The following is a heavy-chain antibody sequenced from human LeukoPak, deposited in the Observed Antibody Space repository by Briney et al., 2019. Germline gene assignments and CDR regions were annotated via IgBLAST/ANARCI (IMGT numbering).Heavy chain of an antibody. CDR2: MNPNSGNT. V-gene: IGHV1-8*02. J-gene: IGHJ6*03. CDR3: ARRVPGYMDV. CDR1: GYTFTTYG. D-gene: IGHD2-2*01. Sequence: ASVKVSCKASGYTFTTYGISWVRQATGQGLEWMGWMNPNSGNTGYAQKFQGRVTMTRNTSISTAYMELSSLRSEDTAVYYCARRVPGYMDVWGKGTTVTISS.